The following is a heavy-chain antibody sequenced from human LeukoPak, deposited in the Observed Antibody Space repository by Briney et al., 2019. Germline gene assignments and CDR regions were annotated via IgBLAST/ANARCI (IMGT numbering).Heavy chain of an antibody. V-gene: IGHV3-21*01. J-gene: IGHJ4*02. D-gene: IGHD3-3*01. CDR3: ARGSGVVIPESLDY. CDR1: GFTFSSYS. CDR2: ISSSSSYI. Sequence: GGSLRLSCAASGFTFSSYSMNWVRQAPGKGLEWVSSISSSSSYIYYADSVKGRFTISRDNAKNSLYLQMNSLRAEDTAVYYCARGSGVVIPESLDYWGQGTLVTVSS.